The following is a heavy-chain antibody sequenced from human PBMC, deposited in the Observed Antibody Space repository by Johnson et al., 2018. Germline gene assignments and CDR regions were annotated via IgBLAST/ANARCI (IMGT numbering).Heavy chain of an antibody. CDR1: GFTFSSYG. CDR2: ISYDGSNK. D-gene: IGHD3-22*01. V-gene: IGHV3-30*03. CDR3: ARGAYDSSGYHYDEAFDI. J-gene: IGHJ3*02. Sequence: QVQLVQSGGGVVQPGRSLRLSCAASGFTFSSYGMHWVRQAPGKGLEWVAVISYDGSNKYYADSVKGRFTISRDNSKNTLYLQMNSLRAEDTAVYYCARGAYDSSGYHYDEAFDIWGQGTMVTVSS.